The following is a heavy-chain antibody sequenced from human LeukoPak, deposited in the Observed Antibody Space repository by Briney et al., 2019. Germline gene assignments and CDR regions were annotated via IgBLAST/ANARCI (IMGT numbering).Heavy chain of an antibody. D-gene: IGHD3-3*01. CDR3: AGRSYIFGVVYRIQDYYYMDV. CDR2: IIPIFGTA. J-gene: IGHJ6*03. CDR1: GGTFSSYA. Sequence: SVKLSCKASGGTFSSYAISWVRQAPGQGLEWMGGIIPIFGTANYAQKLQGRVTITTDESTSTASMELSSLRSEATAVYYCAGRSYIFGVVYRIQDYYYMDVWGKGTTVTVSS. V-gene: IGHV1-69*05.